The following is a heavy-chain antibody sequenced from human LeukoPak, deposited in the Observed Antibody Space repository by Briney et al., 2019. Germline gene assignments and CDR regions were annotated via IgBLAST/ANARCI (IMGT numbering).Heavy chain of an antibody. CDR1: GYSFTSYW. J-gene: IGHJ6*03. V-gene: IGHV5-51*01. CDR2: IYPGDSDT. Sequence: GESLKISCKGSGYSFTSYWIGWVRQLPGKGLEWMGIIYPGDSDTRYSPSFQGQVTISADKSISTAYLQWSNLKASDTAMYYCARQTGTPGVSSAYAMGYYYYYYMDVWGKGTTVIVSS. CDR3: ARQTGTPGVSSAYAMGYYYYYYMDV. D-gene: IGHD6-6*01.